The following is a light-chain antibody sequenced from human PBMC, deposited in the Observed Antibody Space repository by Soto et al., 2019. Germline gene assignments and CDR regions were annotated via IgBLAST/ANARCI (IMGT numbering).Light chain of an antibody. CDR3: QQSYGSPFT. CDR2: TAS. V-gene: IGKV1-39*01. Sequence: DIQMTQSPSSLSASVGDRVTITCRASQSISSNLNWYQQKPGKAPKLLIYTASSLQSGVPSRFSGSVSGTDFNLTISSLQPEDFTTYYCQQSYGSPFTFGPGTKVDIK. J-gene: IGKJ3*01. CDR1: QSISSN.